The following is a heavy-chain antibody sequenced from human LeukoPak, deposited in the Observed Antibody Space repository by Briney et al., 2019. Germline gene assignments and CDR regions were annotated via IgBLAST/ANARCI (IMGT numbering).Heavy chain of an antibody. D-gene: IGHD2-2*02. CDR1: GYIFSTSA. V-gene: IGHV1-8*03. J-gene: IGHJ6*03. CDR2: MNPNSGNT. CDR3: ARGGFIPMDV. Sequence: ASVKVSCKASGYIFSTSAMHWVRQAPGQGLEWMGWMNPNSGNTGYAQKFQGRVTITRNTSISTAYMELSSLRSEDTAVYYCARGGFIPMDVWGKGTTVTVSS.